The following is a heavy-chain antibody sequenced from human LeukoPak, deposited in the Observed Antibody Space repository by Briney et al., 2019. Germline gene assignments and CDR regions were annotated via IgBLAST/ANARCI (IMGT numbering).Heavy chain of an antibody. J-gene: IGHJ4*02. CDR1: GGTFSSYA. V-gene: IGHV1-69*13. CDR2: IIPIFGTA. CDR3: ARGWLAETTVVTPYNY. D-gene: IGHD4-23*01. Sequence: ASVKVSCKASGGTFSSYATSWVRQAPGQGLEWMGGIIPIFGTANYAQKFQGRVTITAVESMSTVYMELSSLRSEDTAVYYCARGWLAETTVVTPYNYWGQGTLVTVSS.